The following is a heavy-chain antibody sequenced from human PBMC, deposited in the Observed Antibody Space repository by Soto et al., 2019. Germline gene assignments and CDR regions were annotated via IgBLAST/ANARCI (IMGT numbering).Heavy chain of an antibody. J-gene: IGHJ3*02. D-gene: IGHD3-3*01. CDR1: GFTFRSYS. V-gene: IGHV3-30-3*01. Sequence: GGYLRLSCAASGFTFRSYSMHWLLKATDKGLEWVAVISYDGSNKYYADSVKGRFTISRDNSKNTLYLQMNSLRAEDTAVFYCARQNAGRVVFRVAFDIWGQGTMVTVSS. CDR3: ARQNAGRVVFRVAFDI. CDR2: ISYDGSNK.